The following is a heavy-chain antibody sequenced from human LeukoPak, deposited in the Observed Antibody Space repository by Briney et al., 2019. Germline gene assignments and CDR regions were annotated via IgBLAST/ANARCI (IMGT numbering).Heavy chain of an antibody. CDR1: GFTFGDYA. V-gene: IGHV3-49*04. Sequence: GGSLRLSCTASGFTFGDYAMSWVRQAPGKGLEWVGFIRSKAYGGTTEYAASVKGRFTISRDDSKSIAYLQMNSLKTEDTAVYYCTRDRAPYCYDSSGYYDYWGQGTLVTVSS. CDR3: TRDRAPYCYDSSGYYDY. CDR2: IRSKAYGGTT. J-gene: IGHJ4*02. D-gene: IGHD3-22*01.